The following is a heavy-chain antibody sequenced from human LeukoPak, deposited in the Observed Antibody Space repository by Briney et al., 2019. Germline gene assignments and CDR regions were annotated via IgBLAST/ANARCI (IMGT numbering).Heavy chain of an antibody. Sequence: PGGSLRLSCAASGFPFSSYAMSWVRQAPGKGLEWVSVITDSGGRTYSAASVKGRFTISRDNSKDTLYLQMNSLRAEDTAVYYCAKGSSPFDYWGQGTLVTVSS. CDR3: AKGSSPFDY. V-gene: IGHV3-23*01. J-gene: IGHJ4*02. CDR1: GFPFSSYA. D-gene: IGHD6-13*01. CDR2: ITDSGGRT.